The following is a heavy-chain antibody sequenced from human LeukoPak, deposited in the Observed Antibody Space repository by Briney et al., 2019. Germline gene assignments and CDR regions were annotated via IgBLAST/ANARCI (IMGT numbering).Heavy chain of an antibody. CDR3: ARGGHSSSWYDY. Sequence: PSETLSLTCTVSGGSISSSSYYWGWIRQPPGKGLEWIGSIYYSGSTYYNPSLKSRVTISVDTSKNQFSLKLSSVTAADTAVYYCARGGHSSSWYDYWGQGTLVTVSS. CDR2: IYYSGST. D-gene: IGHD6-13*01. CDR1: GGSISSSSYY. J-gene: IGHJ4*02. V-gene: IGHV4-39*01.